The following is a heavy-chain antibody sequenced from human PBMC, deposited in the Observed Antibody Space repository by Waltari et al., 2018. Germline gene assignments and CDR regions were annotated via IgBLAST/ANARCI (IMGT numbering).Heavy chain of an antibody. V-gene: IGHV1-69*12. CDR3: ARSPYQIPAAIRYFQH. CDR2: IIPIFGTA. CDR1: GGTFSSYA. Sequence: QVQLVQSGAEVKKPGSSVKVSCKASGGTFSSYAISWVRQAPGQGLEWMGGIIPIFGTANYAQKFQGRVTITADESTSIAYMELSSLRSEDTAVYYCARSPYQIPAAIRYFQHWGQGTLVTVSS. J-gene: IGHJ1*01. D-gene: IGHD2-2*02.